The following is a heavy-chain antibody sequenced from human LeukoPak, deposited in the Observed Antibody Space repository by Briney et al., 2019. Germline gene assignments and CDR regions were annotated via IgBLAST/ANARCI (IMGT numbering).Heavy chain of an antibody. CDR2: INHSGST. CDR1: GGSISSSSYY. Sequence: SETLSLTCTVSGGSISSSSYYWGWIRQPPGKGLEWIGEINHSGSTNYNPSLKSRVTISVDTSKNLFSLKLTSVTAADTAVYYCARGRVNFDYWGQGTLVTVSS. J-gene: IGHJ4*02. CDR3: ARGRVNFDY. V-gene: IGHV4-39*07. D-gene: IGHD3-9*01.